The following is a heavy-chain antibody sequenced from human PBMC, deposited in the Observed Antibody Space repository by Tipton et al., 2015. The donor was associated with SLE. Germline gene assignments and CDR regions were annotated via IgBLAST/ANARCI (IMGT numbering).Heavy chain of an antibody. Sequence: TLSLTCTVSGGSITRSGNYWGWIRQPPGKGLEWIGSIYSSGTTYYNPSPRSLVTISVDTPKNQFSLRLSTVTAADTAVYYCARLLTIFGVVNWGQGTLVTVSS. V-gene: IGHV4-39*07. CDR3: ARLLTIFGVVN. D-gene: IGHD3-3*01. J-gene: IGHJ4*02. CDR1: GGSITRSGNY. CDR2: IYSSGTT.